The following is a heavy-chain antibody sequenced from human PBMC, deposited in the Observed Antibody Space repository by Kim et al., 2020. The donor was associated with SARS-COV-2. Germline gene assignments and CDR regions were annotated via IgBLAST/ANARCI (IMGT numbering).Heavy chain of an antibody. Sequence: SDTLSLTCTVSGGSISSYYWSWIRQPPGKGLEWIGYIYYSGSTNYNPSLKSRVTISVDTSKNQFSLKLSSVTAADTAVYYCARLMDDGYSSGWSTDWFDPWGQGTLVTVSS. J-gene: IGHJ5*02. D-gene: IGHD6-19*01. CDR2: IYYSGST. V-gene: IGHV4-59*08. CDR1: GGSISSYY. CDR3: ARLMDDGYSSGWSTDWFDP.